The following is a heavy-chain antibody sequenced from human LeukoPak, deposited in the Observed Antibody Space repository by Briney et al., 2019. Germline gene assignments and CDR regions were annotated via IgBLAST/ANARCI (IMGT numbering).Heavy chain of an antibody. Sequence: GGSLRLSCAASGFTFSSYGMHWVRQAPGKGLEWVAVISYDGSNKYYADSVKGRFTISRDNSKNTLYLQMNSLRAEDTAVYYCARDTAMASDYWGQGTLVTVSS. D-gene: IGHD5-18*01. CDR1: GFTFSSYG. CDR2: ISYDGSNK. J-gene: IGHJ4*02. V-gene: IGHV3-30*03. CDR3: ARDTAMASDY.